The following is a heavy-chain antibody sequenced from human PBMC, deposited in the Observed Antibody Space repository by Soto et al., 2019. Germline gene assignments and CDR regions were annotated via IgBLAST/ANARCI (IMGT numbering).Heavy chain of an antibody. CDR1: GVTFSSYA. CDR2: ISGSGGST. J-gene: IGHJ6*03. CDR3: AKGRRYYYYYMDV. V-gene: IGHV3-23*01. Sequence: GGSLRLSCAASGVTFSSYAMSWVRQAPGKGLEWVSAISGSGGSTYYADSVKGRFTISRDNSKNTLYLQMNSLRAEDTAVYYCAKGRRYYYYYMDVWGKGTTVTVSS.